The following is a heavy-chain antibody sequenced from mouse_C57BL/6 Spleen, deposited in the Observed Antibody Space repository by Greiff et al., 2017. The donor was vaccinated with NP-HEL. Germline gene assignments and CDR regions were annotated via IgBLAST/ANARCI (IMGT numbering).Heavy chain of an antibody. V-gene: IGHV1-39*01. D-gene: IGHD1-1*01. CDR3: ARRAITTVYYYAMDY. CDR1: GYSFTDYN. Sequence: VQLKESGPELVKPGASVKISCKASGYSFTDYNMNWVKQSNGKSLEWIGVINPNYGTTSYNQKFKGKATLTVDQSSSTAYMQLNSLTSEDSAVYYCARRAITTVYYYAMDYWGQGTSVTVSS. J-gene: IGHJ4*01. CDR2: INPNYGTT.